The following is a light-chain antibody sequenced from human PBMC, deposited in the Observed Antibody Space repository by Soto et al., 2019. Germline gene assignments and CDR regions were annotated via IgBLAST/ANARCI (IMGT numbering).Light chain of an antibody. CDR1: STNIGAGYD. CDR3: QSHDSSLIGSRV. J-gene: IGLJ3*02. Sequence: QSVLTQPPSVSGAPGQGVTISCTGTSTNIGAGYDVHWYQQLPGTAPKLLIYDNINRPSGVPDRFSGSKSGTSASLAITGLQPDDEADYYCQSHDSSLIGSRVFGGGTKLTVL. CDR2: DNI. V-gene: IGLV1-40*01.